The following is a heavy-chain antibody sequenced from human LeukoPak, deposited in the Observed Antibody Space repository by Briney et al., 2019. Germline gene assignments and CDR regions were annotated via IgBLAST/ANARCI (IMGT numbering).Heavy chain of an antibody. D-gene: IGHD4-17*01. CDR3: AKDNGAFLTPES. CDR2: IQYDGRKK. V-gene: IGHV3-30*02. Sequence: GGSLRLSCAASGFTFTNYGTHWVRQAPGKGLEWVAFIQYDGRKKLCGDSVKGRCTISRDTSSNTIFLQVDSLRGEDTAVYYCAKDNGAFLTPESWGQGALVTVSS. CDR1: GFTFTNYG. J-gene: IGHJ5*02.